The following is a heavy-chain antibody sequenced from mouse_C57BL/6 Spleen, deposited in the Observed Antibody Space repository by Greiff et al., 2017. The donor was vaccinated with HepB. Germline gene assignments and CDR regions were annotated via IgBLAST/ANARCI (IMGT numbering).Heavy chain of an antibody. J-gene: IGHJ1*03. CDR3: ARGRDYDDWYFDV. V-gene: IGHV1-80*01. CDR2: IYPGDGDT. CDR1: GYAFSSYW. Sequence: VQLQQSGAELVKPGASVKISCKASGYAFSSYWMNWVKQRPGKGLEWIGQIYPGDGDTNYNGKFKGKATLTADKSSSTAYMQLSSLTSEDSAVYFCARGRDYDDWYFDVWGTGTTVTVSS. D-gene: IGHD2-4*01.